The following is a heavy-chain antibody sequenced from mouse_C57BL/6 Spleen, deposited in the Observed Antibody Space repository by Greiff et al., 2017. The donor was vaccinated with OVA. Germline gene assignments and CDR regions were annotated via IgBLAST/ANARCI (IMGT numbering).Heavy chain of an antibody. D-gene: IGHD2-4*01. CDR1: GFSLTSYG. CDR3: AKRAYDYDGGFAY. Sequence: QVQLKESGPGLVQPSQSLSITCTVSGFSLTSYGVHWVRQSPGKGLEWLGVIWRGGSTDYNAAFMSRLSITKDNSKSQVFFKMNSLQADDTAIYYCAKRAYDYDGGFAYWGQGTLVTVSA. J-gene: IGHJ3*01. CDR2: IWRGGST. V-gene: IGHV2-5*01.